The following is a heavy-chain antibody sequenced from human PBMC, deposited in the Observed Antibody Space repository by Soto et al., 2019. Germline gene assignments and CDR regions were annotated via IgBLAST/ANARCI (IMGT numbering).Heavy chain of an antibody. V-gene: IGHV1-2*02. Sequence: ASVKVSCKASGYTFTGYYMHWVRQAPGQGLEWMGWINPNSGGTNYAQKFQGRVTMTRDTSISTAYMELSRLRSDDTAVYYCARWRTHLYCSGGSCPNWFDPWGQGTLVTVSS. D-gene: IGHD2-15*01. CDR1: GYTFTGYY. CDR2: INPNSGGT. CDR3: ARWRTHLYCSGGSCPNWFDP. J-gene: IGHJ5*02.